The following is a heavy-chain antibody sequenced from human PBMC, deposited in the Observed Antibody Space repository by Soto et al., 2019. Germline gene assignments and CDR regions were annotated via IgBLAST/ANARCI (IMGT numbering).Heavy chain of an antibody. J-gene: IGHJ4*01. CDR1: GFTFSSYG. CDR2: VSSSGGTT. V-gene: IGHV3-23*01. Sequence: EVQLLESGGGLVQPGGSLRLSCAASGFTFSSYGMSWVRQAPGKGLEWVSAVSSSGGTTNYAGSVKGRFTISRDNSKNTLYRQMNSLRAEDTAVYSCAKVSRGVVVPRAMYWGQGTVVTVSS. CDR3: AKVSRGVVVPRAMY. D-gene: IGHD2-2*01.